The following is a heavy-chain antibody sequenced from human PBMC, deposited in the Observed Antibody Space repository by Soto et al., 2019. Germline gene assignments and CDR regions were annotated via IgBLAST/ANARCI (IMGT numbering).Heavy chain of an antibody. D-gene: IGHD3-10*01. CDR3: ARAEPDMRFYPRGPYYYYGMDV. J-gene: IGHJ6*02. Sequence: VASVKVSCKASGFTFTSSAMQWVRQARGQRLEWIGWIVVGSGNTNYAQKFQERVTITRDMSTSTAYMELSSLRSEDTAVYYCARAEPDMRFYPRGPYYYYGMDVWGQGTTVTVSS. CDR2: IVVGSGNT. CDR1: GFTFTSSA. V-gene: IGHV1-58*02.